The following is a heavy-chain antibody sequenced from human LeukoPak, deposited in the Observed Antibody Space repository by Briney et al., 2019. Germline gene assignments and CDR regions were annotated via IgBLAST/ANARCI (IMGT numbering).Heavy chain of an antibody. D-gene: IGHD6-13*01. Sequence: SVKLSCKASGGTFSSYAISWVRLAPGQGLEWMGRIITTLGIANYAQKFQGRVTFTADKSTTTAYMELSSLRSEDTAAYYCARGGGFSSCYHDAFDIWGQGTMVTISS. CDR1: GGTFSSYA. CDR2: IITTLGIA. CDR3: ARGGGFSSCYHDAFDI. J-gene: IGHJ3*02. V-gene: IGHV1-69*04.